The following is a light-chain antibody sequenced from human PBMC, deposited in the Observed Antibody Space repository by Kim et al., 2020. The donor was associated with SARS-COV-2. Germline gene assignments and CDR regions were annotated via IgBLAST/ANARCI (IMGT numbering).Light chain of an antibody. CDR1: QLISVY. J-gene: IGKJ2*01. CDR2: GAS. V-gene: IGKV1-39*01. CDR3: QQSDSTPYT. Sequence: DIQMTQSPSSLSASVGDRVSITCRASQLISVYLNWYQYKPGEAPKLLIYGASSLQSGVPSRFSGSGSGTDFTLTITSLRPEDFATYYCQQSDSTPYTFGQGTKLEI.